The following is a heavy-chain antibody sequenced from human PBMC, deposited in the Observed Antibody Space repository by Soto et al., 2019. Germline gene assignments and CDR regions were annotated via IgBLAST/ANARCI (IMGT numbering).Heavy chain of an antibody. CDR1: GGSISSYY. V-gene: IGHV4-59*01. CDR2: IYYSGST. Sequence: PSETLSLTCTVSGGSISSYYWSWIRQPPGKGLEWIGYIYYSGSTNYNPSLKSRVTISVDTSKNQFSLKLSSVTAADTAVYYCARGTYGYSSLRVAFDIWGQGTMVTVSS. CDR3: ARGTYGYSSLRVAFDI. D-gene: IGHD6-13*01. J-gene: IGHJ3*02.